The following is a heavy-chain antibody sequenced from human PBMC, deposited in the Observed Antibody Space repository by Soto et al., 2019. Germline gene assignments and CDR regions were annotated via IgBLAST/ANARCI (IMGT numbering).Heavy chain of an antibody. CDR1: GGSISSGGYY. V-gene: IGHV4-31*03. J-gene: IGHJ6*02. CDR3: ARDDIVATKYYYGMDV. D-gene: IGHD5-12*01. Sequence: SETLSLTCTVSGGSISSGGYYWSWIRQHPGKGLEWIGYIYYSGSTYYNPSLKSRVTISVDTSKNQFSLKLSSVTAADTAVYYCARDDIVATKYYYGMDVWGQGTTVTSP. CDR2: IYYSGST.